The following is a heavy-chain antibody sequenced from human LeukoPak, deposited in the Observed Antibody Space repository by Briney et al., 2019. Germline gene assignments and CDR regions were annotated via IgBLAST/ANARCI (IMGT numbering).Heavy chain of an antibody. CDR3: ARGSSPTNFAY. Sequence: GESLKISCKGSGFSFTSYWIGWGRQMPGKGLEWMGIIYPSDSDTRYSPSFQGQVTISAAKSINTAYLQWSGLKASDTAMYYCARGSSPTNFAYWGQGTLVTVSS. CDR1: GFSFTSYW. J-gene: IGHJ4*02. V-gene: IGHV5-51*01. D-gene: IGHD6-6*01. CDR2: IYPSDSDT.